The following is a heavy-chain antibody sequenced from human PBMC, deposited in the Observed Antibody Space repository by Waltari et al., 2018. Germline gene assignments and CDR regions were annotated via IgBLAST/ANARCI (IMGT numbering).Heavy chain of an antibody. V-gene: IGHV3-23*04. D-gene: IGHD6-19*01. J-gene: IGHJ1*01. Sequence: EVQLGESGGGLGKPGGALRPSCGAPGFTFSSYARGWVRQAPGKGREWVSAISGSGGSTYYADSVKGRFTISRDNSKNTLYLQMNSLRAEDTAVYYCAKGQWLVNPYFQHWGQGTLVTVSS. CDR1: GFTFSSYA. CDR2: ISGSGGST. CDR3: AKGQWLVNPYFQH.